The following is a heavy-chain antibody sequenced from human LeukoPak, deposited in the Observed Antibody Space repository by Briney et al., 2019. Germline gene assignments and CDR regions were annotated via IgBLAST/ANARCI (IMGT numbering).Heavy chain of an antibody. CDR2: ISSSSSYI. J-gene: IGHJ4*02. CDR1: GFTFSSYS. Sequence: GGSLRLSCAASGFTFSSYSMNWVRQAPGKGLEWVSSISSSSSYIYYADSVKGRFTISRDNSKNTLYLQMNSLRAEDTAVYYCAREAAAVLRFLEWLFNYFDYWGQGTLVTISS. D-gene: IGHD3-3*01. CDR3: AREAAAVLRFLEWLFNYFDY. V-gene: IGHV3-21*01.